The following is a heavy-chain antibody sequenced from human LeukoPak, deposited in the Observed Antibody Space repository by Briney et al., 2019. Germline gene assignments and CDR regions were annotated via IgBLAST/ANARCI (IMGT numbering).Heavy chain of an antibody. CDR3: ARARHFDY. D-gene: IGHD1-1*01. J-gene: IGHJ4*02. CDR1: GFTFSDYY. Sequence: GGSLRLSCAASGFTFSDYYMSWVRQAPGKGLEWVSVIYSGGSTYYADSVKGRFTISRDTSKNAVFLQMNSLGADDTAVYYCARARHFDYWGQGTLVTVSS. CDR2: IYSGGST. V-gene: IGHV3-53*01.